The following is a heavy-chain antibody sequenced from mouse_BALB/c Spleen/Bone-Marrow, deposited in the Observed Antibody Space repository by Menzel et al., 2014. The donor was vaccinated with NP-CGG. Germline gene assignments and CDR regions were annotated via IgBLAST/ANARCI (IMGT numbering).Heavy chain of an antibody. V-gene: IGHV5-6-3*01. CDR2: INSNGGST. Sequence: EVKLMESGGGLVQPGGSLKLSCAASGFTFSNYGMSWVRQTPDKRLELVATINSNGGSTYYPDSVKGRFTISRDTAKNTLYLQMSSLKSEETAMYYCVRGNYGNYVDYFGFWGQGTTLTVSS. D-gene: IGHD2-1*01. CDR3: VRGNYGNYVDYFGF. J-gene: IGHJ2*01. CDR1: GFTFSNYG.